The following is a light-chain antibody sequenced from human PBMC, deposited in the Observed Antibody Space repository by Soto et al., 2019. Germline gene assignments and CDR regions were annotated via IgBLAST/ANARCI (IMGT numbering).Light chain of an antibody. J-gene: IGLJ2*01. CDR3: QSYDSSYHGV. V-gene: IGLV6-57*02. CDR2: EDN. CDR1: SGSIASNY. Sequence: NFMLTQPHSVSASPGKTVTISCTGSSGSIASNYVQWYQQRPGSAPTTVIYEDNQRPSGVPDRFSGSIDSSSNSASLTISGLKTEDEADYYCQSYDSSYHGVFGGGTKVTVL.